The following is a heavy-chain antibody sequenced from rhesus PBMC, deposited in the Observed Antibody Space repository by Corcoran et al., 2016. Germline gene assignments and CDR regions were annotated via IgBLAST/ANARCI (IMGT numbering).Heavy chain of an antibody. CDR1: GASVINYW. J-gene: IGHJ4*01. CDR3: ARVFTIVTN. D-gene: IGHD3-16*01. V-gene: IGHV4S6*01. Sequence: QVQLQESGPGLVKPSETLVLTCTVSGASVINYWWSWVRQTPGRGLEWIGGIYGSGGSTEYNPSLKSRVTISKDTSKNQFSLKLSSVTAADTAVYYCARVFTIVTNWGQGVLVTVSS. CDR2: IYGSGGST.